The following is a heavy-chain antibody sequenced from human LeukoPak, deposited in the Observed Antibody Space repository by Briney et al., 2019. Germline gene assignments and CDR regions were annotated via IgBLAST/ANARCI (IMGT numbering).Heavy chain of an antibody. CDR2: IKSKTDGGTI. Sequence: GGSLRLSCAASGFSFNDAWMSWVRQAPGKGLEWIGRIKSKTDGGTIDYAAPVKGRFTVSRDDSKNTLYVQMNSLKTEDTAVYHCYYEGFWGQGTLVTVSS. J-gene: IGHJ4*02. V-gene: IGHV3-15*01. CDR3: YYEGF. CDR1: GFSFNDAW. D-gene: IGHD1-26*01.